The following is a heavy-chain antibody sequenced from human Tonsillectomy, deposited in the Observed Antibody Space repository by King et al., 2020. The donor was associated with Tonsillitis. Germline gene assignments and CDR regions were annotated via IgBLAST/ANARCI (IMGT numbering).Heavy chain of an antibody. D-gene: IGHD3-22*01. CDR2: IYPDDSET. CDR1: GYTFSNYW. Sequence: QLVQSGAEVKKPGESLKISCKGSGYTFSNYWIAWVRQMPGKGLELMGMIYPDDSETRYSPSFKGQVTISTDKSITTAYLQWSSLKASDTAIYYCASLFYYSHGSGYSPRGAFDIWGQGTMVTVAS. CDR3: ASLFYYSHGSGYSPRGAFDI. J-gene: IGHJ3*02. V-gene: IGHV5-51*03.